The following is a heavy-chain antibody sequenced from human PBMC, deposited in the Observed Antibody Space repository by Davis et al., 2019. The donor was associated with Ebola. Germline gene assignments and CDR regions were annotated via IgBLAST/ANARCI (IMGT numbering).Heavy chain of an antibody. CDR1: GYTFTSYG. V-gene: IGHV1-3*01. CDR2: INAGNGDT. D-gene: IGHD6-19*01. Sequence: ASVKVSCKASGYTFTSYGISWVRQAPGQRLEWMGWINAGNGDTKSSQKFQGRVTITRDTSASTAYMELSSLRSEDTAVYYCARVWQGVGPAVAGTARYYYYYGMDVWGQGTTVTVSS. J-gene: IGHJ6*02. CDR3: ARVWQGVGPAVAGTARYYYYYGMDV.